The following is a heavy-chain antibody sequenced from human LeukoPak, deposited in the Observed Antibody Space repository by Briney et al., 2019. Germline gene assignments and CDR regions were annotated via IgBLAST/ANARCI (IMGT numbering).Heavy chain of an antibody. CDR3: AKDVLRWAFGS. J-gene: IGHJ4*02. Sequence: GGSLRLSCATSGFTFSTTAMAWVRQAPGKGLELVSGFGGTGDIHYADSVRGRFTISRDNSKDILYLQMDSLRAEDTAVYYCAKDVLRWAFGSWGQGTLVRVSS. CDR1: GFTFSTTA. D-gene: IGHD3-16*01. CDR2: FGGTGDI. V-gene: IGHV3-23*01.